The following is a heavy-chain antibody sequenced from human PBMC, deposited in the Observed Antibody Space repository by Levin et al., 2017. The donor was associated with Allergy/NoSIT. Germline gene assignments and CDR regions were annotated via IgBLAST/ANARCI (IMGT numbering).Heavy chain of an antibody. D-gene: IGHD6-13*01. CDR3: ARHVAAAAGLYYFDC. Sequence: SQTLSLTCTVSGGSISSYYWSWIRQPPGKGLEWIGYIYYSGSTNYNPSLKSRVTISVDTSKNQFSLKLSSVTAADTAVYYCARHVAAAAGLYYFDCWGQGTLVTVSS. V-gene: IGHV4-59*08. CDR2: IYYSGST. J-gene: IGHJ4*02. CDR1: GGSISSYY.